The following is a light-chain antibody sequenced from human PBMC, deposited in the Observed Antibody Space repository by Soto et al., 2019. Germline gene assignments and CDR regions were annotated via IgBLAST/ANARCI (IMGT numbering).Light chain of an antibody. V-gene: IGLV2-14*03. Sequence: QSALTQPASVSGSPGQSITISCTGTSSDVGVYDYVSWYQQHPGKAPKLMICDVSNRPSGVSNRFSGSKSGNTASLTISGLQAEDEADYYCISYTSSNTYVFGTGTKLTVL. CDR2: DVS. CDR3: ISYTSSNTYV. J-gene: IGLJ1*01. CDR1: SSDVGVYDY.